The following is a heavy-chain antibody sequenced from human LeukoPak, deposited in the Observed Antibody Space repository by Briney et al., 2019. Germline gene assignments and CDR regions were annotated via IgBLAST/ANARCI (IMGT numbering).Heavy chain of an antibody. CDR1: GFTFTACA. J-gene: IGHJ4*02. V-gene: IGHV3-64*02. D-gene: IGHD3-22*01. CDR3: ARDRAAGLDYDPSGLDY. CDR2: ISGNGGDT. Sequence: GGSLRLFCAASGFTFTACAMYWVRQAPGKGLEYVAAISGNGGDTHYADSVKGRFTISRDSAKNTLFVQLDSLRPEDMAVYYCARDRAAGLDYDPSGLDYWGQGTLVALSS.